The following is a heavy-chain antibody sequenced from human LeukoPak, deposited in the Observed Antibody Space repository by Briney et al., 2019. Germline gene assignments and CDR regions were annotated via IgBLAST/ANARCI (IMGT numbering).Heavy chain of an antibody. CDR2: ISAYNGNT. CDR3: ARGDFWSGYYTGDY. V-gene: IGHV1-18*01. Sequence: ASVKVSCKASGYTFTSYGIIWVRQAPGQGLEWMGWISAYNGNTNYARKLQGRVTMTTDTSTSTAYMELRSLRSDDTAVYYCARGDFWSGYYTGDYWGQGTLVTVSS. CDR1: GYTFTSYG. J-gene: IGHJ4*02. D-gene: IGHD3-3*01.